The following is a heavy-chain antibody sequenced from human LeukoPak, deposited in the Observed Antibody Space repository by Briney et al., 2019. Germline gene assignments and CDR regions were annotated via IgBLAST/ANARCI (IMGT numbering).Heavy chain of an antibody. CDR3: ARASITMVQGVNLHLRY. CDR2: INPNSGGT. J-gene: IGHJ4*02. Sequence: ASVKVSCKASGYTFTGYYMHWARQAPGQGLEWMGWINPNSGGTNYAQKFQGRVTMTRDTSISTAYMELSRLRSDDTAVYYCARASITMVQGVNLHLRYWGQGTLVTISS. CDR1: GYTFTGYY. V-gene: IGHV1-2*02. D-gene: IGHD3-10*01.